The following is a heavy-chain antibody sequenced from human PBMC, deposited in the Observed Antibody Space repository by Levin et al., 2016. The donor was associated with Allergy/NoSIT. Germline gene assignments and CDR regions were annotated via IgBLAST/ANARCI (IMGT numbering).Heavy chain of an antibody. D-gene: IGHD3-16*02. CDR2: ISPTGNI. J-gene: IGHJ4*02. CDR3: ARALRTSWSWFYRSGGYLDY. Sequence: WIRQPPGKGLEWIGEISPTGNINYNSSLKSRVTISVDTSQNHFSLKLNSVTAADTAVYYCARALRTSWSWFYRSGGYLDYWGQGTLVTVSS. V-gene: IGHV4-34*01.